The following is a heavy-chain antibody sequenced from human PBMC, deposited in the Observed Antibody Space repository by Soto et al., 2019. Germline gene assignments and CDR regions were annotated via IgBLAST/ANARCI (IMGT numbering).Heavy chain of an antibody. CDR3: ARGDRGAFDL. CDR1: GFTFSYYW. V-gene: IGHV3-74*01. D-gene: IGHD1-26*01. CDR2: IHSDGSST. J-gene: IGHJ3*01. Sequence: EVQLVESGGGLVQPGESLRLSCAASGFTFSYYWMHWVRQAPGKGLVWVSRIHSDGSSTTYADSVKGRFTISRDNARNALYLQMNSLRADDTAVYYCARGDRGAFDLWGQGTVVTVSS.